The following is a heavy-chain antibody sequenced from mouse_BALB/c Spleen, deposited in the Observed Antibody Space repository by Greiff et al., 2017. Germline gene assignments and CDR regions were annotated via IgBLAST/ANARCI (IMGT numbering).Heavy chain of an antibody. V-gene: IGHV14-1*02. CDR3: ARYYGYGGAY. Sequence: EVKLQESGAELVRPGALVKLSCKASGFNIKDYYMHWVKQRPEQGLEWIGWIDPENGNTIYDPKFQGKASITADTSSNTAYLQLSSLTSEDTAVYYCARYYGYGGAYWGQGTLVTVSA. D-gene: IGHD1-2*01. CDR1: GFNIKDYY. J-gene: IGHJ3*01. CDR2: IDPENGNT.